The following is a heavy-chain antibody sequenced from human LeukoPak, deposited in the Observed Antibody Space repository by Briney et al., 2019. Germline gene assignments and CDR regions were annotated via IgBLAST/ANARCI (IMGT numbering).Heavy chain of an antibody. D-gene: IGHD3-10*01. V-gene: IGHV3-23*01. CDR1: GFTFSSYG. J-gene: IGHJ4*02. Sequence: PGGSLRLSCAASGFTFSSYGMNWVRQAPGKGLEWVSIITSGVGNTHYADSVKGRFTISRDNSKNTLHLQMNSLRAEDTAVYYCAKGDYYDFDYWGQGTLVTVSS. CDR2: ITSGVGNT. CDR3: AKGDYYDFDY.